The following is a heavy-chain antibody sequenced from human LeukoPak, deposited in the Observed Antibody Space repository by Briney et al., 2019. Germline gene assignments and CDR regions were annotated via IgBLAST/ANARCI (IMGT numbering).Heavy chain of an antibody. Sequence: PSETLSLTCTVSGGSISSYYWSWIRQPPGKGLEWIGYIYYTGVTKYSPSVKSRVTMSVDTSKNQFSLELTSVTAADTAVYYCASNYYDSSGYYLVPLGDWGQGTLVTVSS. D-gene: IGHD3-22*01. CDR1: GGSISSYY. J-gene: IGHJ4*02. V-gene: IGHV4-59*12. CDR2: IYYTGVT. CDR3: ASNYYDSSGYYLVPLGD.